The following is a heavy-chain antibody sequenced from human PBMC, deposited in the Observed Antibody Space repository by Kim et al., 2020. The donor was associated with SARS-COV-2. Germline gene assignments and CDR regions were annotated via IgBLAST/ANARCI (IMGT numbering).Heavy chain of an antibody. D-gene: IGHD6-13*01. CDR2: IWYDGSNK. CDR1: GFTFSSYG. V-gene: IGHV3-33*01. J-gene: IGHJ5*02. Sequence: GGSLRLSCAASGFTFSSYGMHWVRQAPGKGLEWVAVIWYDGSNKYYADSVKGRFTISRDNSKNTLYLQMNSLRAEDTAVYYCARDITRDSSSWRFDPWGQGTLVTVSS. CDR3: ARDITRDSSSWRFDP.